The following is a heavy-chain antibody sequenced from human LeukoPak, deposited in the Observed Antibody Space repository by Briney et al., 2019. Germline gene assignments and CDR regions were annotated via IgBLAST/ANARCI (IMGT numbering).Heavy chain of an antibody. V-gene: IGHV4-34*01. CDR1: GGSFSGYY. D-gene: IGHD4-17*01. Sequence: SETLSLTCAVYGGSFSGYYWSWIRQPPGKGLEWIGEINHSGSTNYNPSLKRRVTISVDTSKNQFSLKLSSVTAADTAVYYCARDVYGADYWGQGTLVTVSS. CDR3: ARDVYGADY. CDR2: INHSGST. J-gene: IGHJ4*02.